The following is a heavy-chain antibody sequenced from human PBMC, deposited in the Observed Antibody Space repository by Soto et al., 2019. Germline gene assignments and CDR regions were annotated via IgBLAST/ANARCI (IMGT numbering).Heavy chain of an antibody. CDR3: AKDTGSQTDYFDY. V-gene: IGHV3-23*01. CDR1: GFTFTTYG. CDR2: ISASGGGT. J-gene: IGHJ4*02. D-gene: IGHD1-1*01. Sequence: GGSLRLSCAASGFTFTTYGMSWVRQAPGKGLEWVSAISASGGGTFYADSVKGRFTISRDHSKNTVYLQMNSLRADDTAVYYCAKDTGSQTDYFDYWGQGTLVTVSS.